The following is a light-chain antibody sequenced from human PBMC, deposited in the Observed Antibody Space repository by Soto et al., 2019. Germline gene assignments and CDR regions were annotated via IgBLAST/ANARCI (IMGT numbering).Light chain of an antibody. V-gene: IGLV4-60*02. CDR3: ETWDTNTRV. CDR1: SGHSSYI. CDR2: LEGSGSY. Sequence: QPVLTQSSSAYASLGSSVKLTCSLSSGHSSYIIAWHQQQPGKAPRSLMKLEGSGSYNKGSGVPDRFSGSSSGADRYLTISKLQFEDEADYYCETWDTNTRVFGGGTQLTVL. J-gene: IGLJ3*02.